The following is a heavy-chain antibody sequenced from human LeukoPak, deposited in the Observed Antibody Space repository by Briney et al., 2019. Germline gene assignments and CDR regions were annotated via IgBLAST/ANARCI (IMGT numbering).Heavy chain of an antibody. CDR2: IYHSGST. J-gene: IGHJ4*02. V-gene: IGHV4-30-2*01. D-gene: IGHD4-17*01. CDR3: ARVDYGDYVFDY. Sequence: SETLSLTCAVSGGSISGGGYSWSWVRQPPGRGLEWSGYIYHSGSTYYTPSLKSRVTISVDRYKTQFSLKLSSVTAADTAVYYCARVDYGDYVFDYWGQGTLVTVSS. CDR1: GGSISGGGYS.